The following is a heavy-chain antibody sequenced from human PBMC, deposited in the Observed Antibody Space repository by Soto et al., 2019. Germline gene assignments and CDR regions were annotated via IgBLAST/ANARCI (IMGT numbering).Heavy chain of an antibody. CDR1: GYTFTSYG. V-gene: IGHV1-18*01. J-gene: IGHJ5*02. D-gene: IGHD3-22*01. Sequence: VASVKVSCKASGYTFTSYGISWVRQAPGQGLEWMGWISAYNGNTNYAQKLQGRVTMTTDTSTSTAYMELRSLRSDDTAVYYCARLRYYDSSGYYEDPWVQGTLVPVYS. CDR2: ISAYNGNT. CDR3: ARLRYYDSSGYYEDP.